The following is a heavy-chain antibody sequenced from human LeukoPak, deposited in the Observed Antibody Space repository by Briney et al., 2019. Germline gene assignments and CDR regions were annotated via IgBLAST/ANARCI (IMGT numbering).Heavy chain of an antibody. V-gene: IGHV4-39*07. CDR2: IYYSGST. J-gene: IGHJ5*02. D-gene: IGHD6-19*01. CDR1: GGSISSSSYY. Sequence: PSETLSLTCTVSGGSISSSSYYWGWIRQPPGKGLEWIGSIYYSGSTYYNPSLKSRVTISVDTSKNQFSLKLSSVTAADTAVYYCARDPSRQQWLRFDPWGQGTLVTVSS. CDR3: ARDPSRQQWLRFDP.